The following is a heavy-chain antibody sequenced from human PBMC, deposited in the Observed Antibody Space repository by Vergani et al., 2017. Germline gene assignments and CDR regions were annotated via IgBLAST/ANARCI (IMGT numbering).Heavy chain of an antibody. Sequence: EVQLVESGGGLVQPGGSLRLSCAASGFTFSSYWMSWVRQAPGKGLEWVANIKQDGSEKYYVDSVKGRFTISRDNAKNSLYLQMNSLRAEDTAVYYCARVAGYSSSPANYWGQGTLVTVSS. V-gene: IGHV3-7*01. CDR2: IKQDGSEK. CDR3: ARVAGYSSSPANY. CDR1: GFTFSSYW. D-gene: IGHD6-13*01. J-gene: IGHJ4*02.